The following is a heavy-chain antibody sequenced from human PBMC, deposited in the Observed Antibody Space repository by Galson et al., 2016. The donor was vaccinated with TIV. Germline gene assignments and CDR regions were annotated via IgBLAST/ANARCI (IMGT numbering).Heavy chain of an antibody. CDR1: GASLSDLS. V-gene: IGHV1-24*01. D-gene: IGHD2/OR15-2a*01. Sequence: SVKVSCKVSGASLSDLSMHWVRQAPGKGLEWMGGFDPEQHKKIYAQKLQGRVTLTEDTSTDTAFLELSSLSFEDTAVDYCASVAWFPGLSLDNWGQGTMV. CDR2: FDPEQHKK. CDR3: ASVAWFPGLSLDN. J-gene: IGHJ4*02.